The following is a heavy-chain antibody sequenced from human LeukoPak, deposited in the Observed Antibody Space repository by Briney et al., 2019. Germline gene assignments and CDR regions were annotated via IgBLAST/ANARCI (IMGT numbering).Heavy chain of an antibody. Sequence: SETLSLTCTVSGGSISSYYWGWIRQPPGKGLEWIGYICYSGSTNYNPSLKSRVTISVDTSKNQFSLKLSSVTAADTAVYYCARGRVAGSSGWYRKINWFDPWGQGTLVTVSS. CDR1: GGSISSYY. J-gene: IGHJ5*02. D-gene: IGHD6-19*01. CDR2: ICYSGST. CDR3: ARGRVAGSSGWYRKINWFDP. V-gene: IGHV4-59*01.